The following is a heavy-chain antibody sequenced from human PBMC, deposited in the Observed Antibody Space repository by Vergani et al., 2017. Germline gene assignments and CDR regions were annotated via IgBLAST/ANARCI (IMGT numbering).Heavy chain of an antibody. CDR3: AKVLSYYDSSGPDV. CDR2: ISGSGGST. CDR1: GFIFSSYA. D-gene: IGHD3-22*01. J-gene: IGHJ6*02. Sequence: EVQLLESGGGLVQPGGSLRLSCAASGFIFSSYAMSWVRQAPGKGLEWVSSISGSGGSTYYADSVKGRFTISRDNSKNTLYLQMNSLRAEDTAVYYCAKVLSYYDSSGPDVWGQGTTVTVSS. V-gene: IGHV3-23*01.